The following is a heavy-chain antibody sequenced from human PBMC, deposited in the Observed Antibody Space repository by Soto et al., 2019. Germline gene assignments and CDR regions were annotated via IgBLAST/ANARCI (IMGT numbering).Heavy chain of an antibody. D-gene: IGHD3-3*01. CDR3: ARAPIDFWSGRHDY. CDR2: ISAYNGNT. CDR1: GYTFTSYG. V-gene: IGHV1-18*01. Sequence: QVQLVQSGAEVKKPGASVKVSCKASGYTFTSYGISWVRQAPGQGLEWMGWISAYNGNTNYAQKLQGRGTMTTDTXXSTASMELRSLRSDDTAVYYCARAPIDFWSGRHDYWGQGTLVTVSS. J-gene: IGHJ4*02.